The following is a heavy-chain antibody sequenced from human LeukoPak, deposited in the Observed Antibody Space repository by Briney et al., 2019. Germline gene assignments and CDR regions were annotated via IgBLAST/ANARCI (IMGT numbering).Heavy chain of an antibody. CDR2: ISASSHYI. CDR3: ARDVHSGYNPEGDWFDP. Sequence: GGPLRLSCVASGFNFRVYTMLWVRDAPGGGLEWVSYISASSHYIFYADSVEGRFTIYRDNSNNSLFLQVKSLRAEDTAVYYCARDVHSGYNPEGDWFDPWGQGTLVTVSS. J-gene: IGHJ5*02. V-gene: IGHV3-21*01. D-gene: IGHD5-12*01. CDR1: GFNFRVYT.